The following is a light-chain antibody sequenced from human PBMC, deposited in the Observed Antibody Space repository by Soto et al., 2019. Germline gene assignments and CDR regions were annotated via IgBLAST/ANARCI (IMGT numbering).Light chain of an antibody. V-gene: IGLV2-14*01. J-gene: IGLJ3*02. CDR2: EVS. CDR3: SSYTSSSTLWV. Sequence: QSALTQPASVSGSPGQSITISCTGTSSDVGGYNFVSWYQQHPGKAPKLMIYEVSNRPSGVSNRFSGSKSGNTASLTISGLQAEDEADYYCSSYTSSSTLWVFGGGTKVNVL. CDR1: SSDVGGYNF.